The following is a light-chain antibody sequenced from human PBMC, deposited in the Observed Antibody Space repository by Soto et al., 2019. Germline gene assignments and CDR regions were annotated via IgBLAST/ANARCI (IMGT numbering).Light chain of an antibody. V-gene: IGKV3-20*01. CDR2: GAS. CDR3: QQYSSSPPLT. Sequence: EFVLTQSPGTLSLSPGERATLSCRASQSVSSSYLAWYQQKPGQAPRLLIYGASTRATGIPDRFSGSGSGTDFTLTISRLEPEDFAVYYCQQYSSSPPLTFGGGTKVEIK. J-gene: IGKJ4*01. CDR1: QSVSSSY.